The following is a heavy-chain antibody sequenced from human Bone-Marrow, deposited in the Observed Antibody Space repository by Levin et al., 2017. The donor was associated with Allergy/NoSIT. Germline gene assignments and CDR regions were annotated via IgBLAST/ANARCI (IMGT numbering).Heavy chain of an antibody. CDR3: ARDHLNTYYDFWSGYFDY. J-gene: IGHJ4*02. CDR1: GGTFSSYA. Sequence: KISCKASGGTFSSYAISWVRQAPGQGLEWMGGIIPIFGTANYAQKFQGRVTITADESTSTAYMELSSLRSEDTAVYYCARDHLNTYYDFWSGYFDYWGQGTLVTVSS. CDR2: IIPIFGTA. V-gene: IGHV1-69*01. D-gene: IGHD3-3*01.